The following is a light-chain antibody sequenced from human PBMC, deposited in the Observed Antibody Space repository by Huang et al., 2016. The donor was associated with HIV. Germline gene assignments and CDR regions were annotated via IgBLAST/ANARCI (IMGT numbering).Light chain of an antibody. J-gene: IGKJ2*01. CDR1: QSISSW. CDR2: KAS. CDR3: QQYNSYSPVYT. Sequence: DIQMTQSPSTLSASVGDRVTITCRASQSISSWLAWYQQKPGKAPKLLIYKASSLESGVPSRFSGSGSGTEFTLTIISLQPDDFASYYCQQYNSYSPVYTFGQGTKLEIK. V-gene: IGKV1-5*03.